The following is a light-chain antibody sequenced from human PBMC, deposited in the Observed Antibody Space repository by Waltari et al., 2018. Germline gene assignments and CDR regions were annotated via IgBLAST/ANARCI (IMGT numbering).Light chain of an antibody. CDR2: SNN. Sequence: QSVLTQPPSASGTPGQWVTISCSGSSSNIGSNYVYWFQQLPVTAPKLVIYSNNQRPSGVTDRFSGSKSGTSASLAIRGLRSEDEADYSCAAWDDSLSGPVFGGGTKLTVL. CDR3: AAWDDSLSGPV. CDR1: SSNIGSNY. J-gene: IGLJ3*02. V-gene: IGLV1-47*01.